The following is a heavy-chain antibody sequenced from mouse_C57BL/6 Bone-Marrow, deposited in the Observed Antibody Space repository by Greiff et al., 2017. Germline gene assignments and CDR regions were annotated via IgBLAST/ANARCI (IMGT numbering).Heavy chain of an antibody. CDR1: GYTFPRYW. J-gene: IGHJ2*01. CDR2: IGPSARYP. V-gene: IGHV1-69*01. CDR3: ARDYYDYNGSHFNY. Sequence: VQLLQPGAALVMPGAPVQLSCKASGYTFPRYWMHLVKQRPGQGLEWIGEIGPSARYPTYNQMFTCKSTLSVDKSSITACMPLSSLSSEDSAVVYCARDYYDYNGSHFNYWGQGTTLSVSS. D-gene: IGHD2-4*01.